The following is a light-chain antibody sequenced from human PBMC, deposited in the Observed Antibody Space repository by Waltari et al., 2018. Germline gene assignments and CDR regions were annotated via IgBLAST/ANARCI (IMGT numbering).Light chain of an antibody. J-gene: IGKJ4*02. CDR3: EQYYSFPRT. CDR1: QAISTY. V-gene: IGKV1-16*01. CDR2: SAS. Sequence: DTLMTQSPSSLSASVGDTVTITCRATQAISTYVNWYKKTPGMAPRLLIFSASTLHRGVSSRFRGSGSGTHFTLTINNVQSEDFATYHCEQYYSFPRTFGRGTKVEV.